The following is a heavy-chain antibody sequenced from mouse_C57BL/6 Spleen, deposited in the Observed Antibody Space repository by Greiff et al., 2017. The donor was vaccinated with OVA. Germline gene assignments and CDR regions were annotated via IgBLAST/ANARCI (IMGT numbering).Heavy chain of an antibody. D-gene: IGHD2-1*01. Sequence: EVQLVESGGDLVKPGGSLKLSCAASGFTFSSYGMSWVRQTPDKRLEWVATISSGGSYTYYPDSVKGRFTISRDNAKNTLYLQMSSLKSEDTAMYYCARHQGPYGNYEWYFDVWGTGTTVTVSS. J-gene: IGHJ1*03. CDR2: ISSGGSYT. CDR1: GFTFSSYG. CDR3: ARHQGPYGNYEWYFDV. V-gene: IGHV5-6*01.